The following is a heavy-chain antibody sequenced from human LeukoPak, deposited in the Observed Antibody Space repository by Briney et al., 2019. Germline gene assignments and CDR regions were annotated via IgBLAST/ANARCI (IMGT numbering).Heavy chain of an antibody. CDR2: IRYDGSNK. Sequence: GGSLRLSCAASGFTFSSYGMHWVRQAPGKGLEWVAFIRYDGSNKYYAESVKGRFTISRDNAKNSLYLQMDSLRVEDTALYYCARVQDYLLYGPFDIWGQGTMVTVSS. J-gene: IGHJ3*02. D-gene: IGHD2/OR15-2a*01. CDR1: GFTFSSYG. V-gene: IGHV3-30*02. CDR3: ARVQDYLLYGPFDI.